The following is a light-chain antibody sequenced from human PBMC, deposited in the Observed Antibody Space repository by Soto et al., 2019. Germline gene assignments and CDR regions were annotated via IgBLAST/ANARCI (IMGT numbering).Light chain of an antibody. CDR1: QSVRTD. V-gene: IGKV3-15*01. Sequence: EIVMRQSPATLSVSPGERATLSCRASQSVRTDLAWYQQKPGQAPRLLIYGASTRATGIPARFSASGSRTEFTLTISSLQSEDFAVYYCQQYNEWPITFGQGTRLEIK. J-gene: IGKJ5*01. CDR3: QQYNEWPIT. CDR2: GAS.